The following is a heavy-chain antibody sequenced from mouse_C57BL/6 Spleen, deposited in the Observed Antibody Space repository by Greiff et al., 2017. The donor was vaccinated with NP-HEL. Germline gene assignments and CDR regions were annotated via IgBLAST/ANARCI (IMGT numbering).Heavy chain of an antibody. D-gene: IGHD1-1*01. CDR3: ARSSYYYGSSYAWFAY. V-gene: IGHV1-80*01. CDR1: GYAFSSYW. CDR2: IYPGDGDT. Sequence: QVQLQQSGAELVKPGASVKISCKASGYAFSSYWMNWVKQRPGKGLEWIGQIYPGDGDTNYNGKFKGKATLTADKSSSTAYMQLSSLTSEDSAVYFCARSSYYYGSSYAWFAYWGQGTLVTVSA. J-gene: IGHJ3*01.